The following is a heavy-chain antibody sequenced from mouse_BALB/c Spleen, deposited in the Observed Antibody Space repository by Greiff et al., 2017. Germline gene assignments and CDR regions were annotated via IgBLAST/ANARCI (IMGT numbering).Heavy chain of an antibody. Sequence: QVQLQQPGAKLVKPGASVKLSCKASGYTFTSYYMYWVKQRPGQGLEWIGGINPSNGGTNFNEKFKSKATLTVDKSSSTAYMQLSSLTSEDSAVYYCTRSDYYGSSYERFAYWGQGTLVTVSA. CDR1: GYTFTSYY. CDR3: TRSDYYGSSYERFAY. D-gene: IGHD1-1*01. J-gene: IGHJ3*01. CDR2: INPSNGGT. V-gene: IGHV1S81*02.